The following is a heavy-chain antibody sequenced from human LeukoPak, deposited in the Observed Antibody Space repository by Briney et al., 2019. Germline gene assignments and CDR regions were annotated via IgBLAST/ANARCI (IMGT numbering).Heavy chain of an antibody. J-gene: IGHJ4*01. CDR1: GGSISSYY. V-gene: IGHV4-34*01. D-gene: IGHD6-25*01. Sequence: PSETLSLTCTVSGGSISSYYWGWIRQPPGKGLEWIGEINHSGSNTYNPSLKSRVTISVDTSKNQFSLRLTSVTAADTAVYYCARARGAEAIDYWGHGTLVTVSS. CDR2: INHSGSN. CDR3: ARARGAEAIDY.